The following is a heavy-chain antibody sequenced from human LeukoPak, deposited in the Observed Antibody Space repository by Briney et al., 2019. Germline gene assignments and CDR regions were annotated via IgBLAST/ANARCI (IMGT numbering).Heavy chain of an antibody. CDR3: ARDRGGSYSAIDY. D-gene: IGHD2-15*01. J-gene: IGHJ4*02. CDR1: GFTFSSYS. Sequence: GGSLRLSCAASGFTFSSYSLNWVRQAPGKGLEWVSFISSSSITIYYADSVKGRFTIPRDNAEKSLYLQMNSLRAEDTAVYYCARDRGGSYSAIDYWGQGTLVTVSS. CDR2: ISSSSITI. V-gene: IGHV3-48*04.